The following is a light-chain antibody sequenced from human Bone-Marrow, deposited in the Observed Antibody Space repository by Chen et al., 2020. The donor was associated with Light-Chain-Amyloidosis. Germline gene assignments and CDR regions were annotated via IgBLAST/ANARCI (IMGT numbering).Light chain of an antibody. J-gene: IGLJ1*01. CDR1: SSDVGGNNH. Sequence: QSTLTQPASVYGSPGHSTTISCTGNSSDVGGNNHVSWYQQHPDKAPKLIIYEVTNRPSWVPDRFSGSKSDNTASLTISGLQTEDEADYFCSSYTITNTLVFGSGTRVTVL. CDR2: EVT. CDR3: SSYTITNTLV. V-gene: IGLV2-14*01.